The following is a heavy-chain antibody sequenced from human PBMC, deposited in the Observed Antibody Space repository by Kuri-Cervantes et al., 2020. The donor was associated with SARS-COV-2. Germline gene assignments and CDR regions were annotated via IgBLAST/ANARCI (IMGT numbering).Heavy chain of an antibody. D-gene: IGHD3-22*01. CDR3: AKIPFYDSSGYYSNY. CDR1: GFTLSSYG. CDR2: ISYDTRNK. J-gene: IGHJ4*02. Sequence: GGSLRLSCAASGFTLSSYGMHWVRQAPGKGLEWVAVISYDTRNKYYADSVKGRFTISRDNSKNTLYLQVNSLRADDTAVYYCAKIPFYDSSGYYSNYWGQGTLVTVSS. V-gene: IGHV3-30*18.